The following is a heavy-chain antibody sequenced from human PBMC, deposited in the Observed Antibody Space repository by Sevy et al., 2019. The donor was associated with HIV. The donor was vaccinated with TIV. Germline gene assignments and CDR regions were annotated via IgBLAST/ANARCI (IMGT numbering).Heavy chain of an antibody. V-gene: IGHV1-2*06. Sequence: ASVKVSCKASGYMFIAYFIHWVRQAPGQGLEWTGRINPNSGDTNYAQKFQGRVTMTRDMSINTAYMELSRLRSDDTAVYSCARVLYYDSSAYYFDYWGQGTLVTVSS. CDR3: ARVLYYDSSAYYFDY. J-gene: IGHJ4*02. D-gene: IGHD3-22*01. CDR2: INPNSGDT. CDR1: GYMFIAYF.